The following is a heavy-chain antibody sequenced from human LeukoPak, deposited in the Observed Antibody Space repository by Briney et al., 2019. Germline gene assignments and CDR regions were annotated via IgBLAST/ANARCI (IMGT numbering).Heavy chain of an antibody. V-gene: IGHV4-59*08. J-gene: IGHJ4*02. CDR2: IYYSGRT. CDR1: GDSISGYY. Sequence: SETLSLTCTASGDSISGYYWSWIRQPPGKGLEWIGYIYYSGRTNYNPSLKSRVTISVDTSKNQFSLKLSSVTAADTAVYYCARQVGATRAYFDYWGQGTLVTVSS. D-gene: IGHD1-26*01. CDR3: ARQVGATRAYFDY.